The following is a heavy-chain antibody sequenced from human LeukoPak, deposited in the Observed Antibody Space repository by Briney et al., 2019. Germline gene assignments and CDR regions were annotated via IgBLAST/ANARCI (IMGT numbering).Heavy chain of an antibody. CDR3: VKTLGAAAGPFDY. D-gene: IGHD6-13*01. Sequence: GGSLRLSCAASGFPFSSYAMSWVRQAPGKGLEWVSAISGSGDSTYYADSVKGRFTISRDNSKNTLYLQMNSLRAEDTAVYYCVKTLGAAAGPFDYWGQGTLVTVSS. J-gene: IGHJ4*02. V-gene: IGHV3-23*01. CDR2: ISGSGDST. CDR1: GFPFSSYA.